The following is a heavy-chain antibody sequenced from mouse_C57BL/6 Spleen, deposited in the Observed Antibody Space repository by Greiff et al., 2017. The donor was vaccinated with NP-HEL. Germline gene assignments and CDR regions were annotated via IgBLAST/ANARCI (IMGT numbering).Heavy chain of an antibody. CDR1: GYTFTSYW. CDR2: IDPSDSET. CDR3: ASYGSSYDAMDY. Sequence: QVQLQQPGAELVRPGSSVKLSCKASGYTFTSYWMHWVKQRPIQGLEWIGNIDPSDSETHYNQKFKDKATLTVDKSSSTAYMQLISLTSEDSAVYYCASYGSSYDAMDYWGQGTSVTVSS. D-gene: IGHD1-1*01. V-gene: IGHV1-52*01. J-gene: IGHJ4*01.